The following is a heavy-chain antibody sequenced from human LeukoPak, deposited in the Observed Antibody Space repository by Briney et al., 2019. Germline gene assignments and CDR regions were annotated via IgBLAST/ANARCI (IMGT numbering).Heavy chain of an antibody. CDR3: AKDIAAAGGPCAY. CDR1: GFTFSGYD. J-gene: IGHJ4*02. CDR2: IRSDGSDK. D-gene: IGHD6-13*01. Sequence: GRSLRLSCAASGFTFSGYDMHWVRQAPGKGLEGVALIRSDGSDKYYADSVKGRFTISRDNSKNTVFLQMNSLRAEDTAVYYCAKDIAAAGGPCAYWGRGTLVTVSS. V-gene: IGHV3-33*06.